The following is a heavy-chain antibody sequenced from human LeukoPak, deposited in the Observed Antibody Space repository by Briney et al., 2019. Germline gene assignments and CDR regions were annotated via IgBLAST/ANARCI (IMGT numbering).Heavy chain of an antibody. CDR1: GFTFSSYA. J-gene: IGHJ4*02. Sequence: GGSLRLSCAASGFTFSSYAMHWVRQAPGKGLEWVAVISYDGSNKYYADSVKGRFTISRDNSKNTLYLQMNSLRAEDPAVYYCAIVREITVLDYWGQGTLVTVSS. V-gene: IGHV3-30*04. CDR2: ISYDGSNK. D-gene: IGHD1-14*01. CDR3: AIVREITVLDY.